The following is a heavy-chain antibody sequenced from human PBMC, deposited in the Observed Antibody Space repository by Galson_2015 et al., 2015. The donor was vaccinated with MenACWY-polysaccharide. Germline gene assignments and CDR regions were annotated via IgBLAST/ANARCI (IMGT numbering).Heavy chain of an antibody. CDR3: AIGGSMDY. CDR2: ISSGSGNI. V-gene: IGHV3-48*02. J-gene: IGHJ4*02. D-gene: IGHD2/OR15-2a*01. Sequence: SLRLSCAASGFAFSTFNMNWVRQAPGKGLEWVSSISSGSGNIYYADYVKGRFTISRDNAKSLLYLQMNSRRDEDTAVYYCAIGGSMDYWGQGTLATVSS. CDR1: GFAFSTFN.